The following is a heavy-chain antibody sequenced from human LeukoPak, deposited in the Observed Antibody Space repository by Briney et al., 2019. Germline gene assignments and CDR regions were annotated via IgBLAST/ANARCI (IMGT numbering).Heavy chain of an antibody. Sequence: ASVKVSCKASGYTFTSYDINWVRQATGQGLEWMGWMNPNSGNTGYAQKFQGRVTMTRSTSISTAYMELSSLRSEDTAVYYCASSYGGKGNYNWFDPWGQGTLVTVSS. V-gene: IGHV1-8*01. CDR3: ASSYGGKGNYNWFDP. J-gene: IGHJ5*02. CDR1: GYTFTSYD. D-gene: IGHD4-23*01. CDR2: MNPNSGNT.